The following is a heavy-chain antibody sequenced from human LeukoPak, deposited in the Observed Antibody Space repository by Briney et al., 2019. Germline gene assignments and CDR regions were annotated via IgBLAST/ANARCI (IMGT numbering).Heavy chain of an antibody. D-gene: IGHD3-10*01. Sequence: PSETLSLTCTVSGGSISSYYWSWIRQPPGKGLEWIGYIYYSGSTNYNPSLKSRVTISVDTSKNQFSLKLSSVTAADTAVYYYARVDVLLWFGELYFDYWGQGTLVTVSS. CDR1: GGSISSYY. V-gene: IGHV4-59*01. J-gene: IGHJ4*02. CDR3: ARVDVLLWFGELYFDY. CDR2: IYYSGST.